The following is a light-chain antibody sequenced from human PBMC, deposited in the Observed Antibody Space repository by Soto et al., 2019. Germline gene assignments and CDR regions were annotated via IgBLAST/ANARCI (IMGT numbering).Light chain of an antibody. V-gene: IGKV3-20*01. CDR3: QQYGSSLYT. Sequence: ENVLTQSPGTLSLSPGERATLSCRASQSVDSSYLAWYQQKPGQAPRLLIYGTSTRATGIQDRFSGSGSGTEFTLTINRLEPEDFAVYYCQQYGSSLYTFGQGTKLEIK. CDR1: QSVDSSY. J-gene: IGKJ2*01. CDR2: GTS.